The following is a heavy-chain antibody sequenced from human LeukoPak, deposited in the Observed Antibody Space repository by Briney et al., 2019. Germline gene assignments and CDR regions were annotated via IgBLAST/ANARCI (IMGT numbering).Heavy chain of an antibody. D-gene: IGHD3-10*01. J-gene: IGHJ4*02. V-gene: IGHV1-46*01. CDR1: GYTFTSYY. CDR3: ARDGNRRTTYYYGSGSDY. CDR2: INPSGGST. Sequence: ASVKVSCKASGYTFTSYYMHWVRQAPGQGLEWMGIINPSGGSTSYAQKFQGRVTMTTDTSTSTSYMELRSLRSDDTAVYYCARDGNRRTTYYYGSGSDYWGQGTLVSVSS.